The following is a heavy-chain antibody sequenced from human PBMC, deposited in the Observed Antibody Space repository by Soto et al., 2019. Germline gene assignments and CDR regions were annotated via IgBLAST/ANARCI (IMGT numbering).Heavy chain of an antibody. CDR1: GGSISSSNW. D-gene: IGHD6-19*01. Sequence: QVQLQESGPGLVKPSGTLSLTCAVSGGSISSSNWWSWVRQPPGKGLEWIGEIYHSGSTNYNPSLKSRVXISXDXSKNQFSVKLSSVTAADTAVYYCARAQGGSSGWEDYWGQGTLVTVSS. V-gene: IGHV4-4*02. CDR2: IYHSGST. CDR3: ARAQGGSSGWEDY. J-gene: IGHJ4*02.